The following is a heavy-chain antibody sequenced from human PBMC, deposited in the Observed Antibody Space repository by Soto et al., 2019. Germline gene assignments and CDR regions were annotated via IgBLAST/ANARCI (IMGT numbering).Heavy chain of an antibody. CDR3: ARRSSTYLNEIIYEP. V-gene: IGHV1-2*02. Sequence: QVLLVQSGAEVKRPGASVRVSCKASRYTFTSYDIFWVRQSPGQGLECMGWIKTDSGDTHYAQNFQGRVTMTRDTSISTAYMGLNNLLSDDTAVDYCARRSSTYLNEIIYEPWGQGTLVTVSS. J-gene: IGHJ5*02. CDR2: IKTDSGDT. CDR1: RYTFTSYD. D-gene: IGHD2-2*01.